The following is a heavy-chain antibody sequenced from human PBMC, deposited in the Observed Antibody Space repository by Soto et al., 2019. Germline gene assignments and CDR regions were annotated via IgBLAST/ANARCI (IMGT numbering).Heavy chain of an antibody. V-gene: IGHV2-70*01. Sequence: SGPTLVNPTQTLILTCTLSGFSLNTNGMCVSWIRQPPGKALEWLALIDWDDDRYYSTSLKTRLTISKDTSKNQVVLTMTNMDPVDTATYYCARAIYCSSTSCYFDYWGQGTLVTVSS. D-gene: IGHD2-2*01. CDR3: ARAIYCSSTSCYFDY. CDR2: IDWDDDR. J-gene: IGHJ4*02. CDR1: GFSLNTNGMC.